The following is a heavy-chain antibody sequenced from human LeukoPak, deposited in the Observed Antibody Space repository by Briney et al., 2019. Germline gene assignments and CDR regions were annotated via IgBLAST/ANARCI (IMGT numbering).Heavy chain of an antibody. CDR3: ARDRGYTYGHPLDY. CDR2: ILYDGSNK. J-gene: IGHJ4*02. D-gene: IGHD5-18*01. V-gene: IGHV3-30-3*01. CDR1: RFTFSSYT. Sequence: GGSLRLSCAASRFTFSSYTMHWVRQAPGKGLEWVALILYDGSNKYYADSVKGRFTISRDNSENTLYLQTNGLRVEDTAVYCCARDRGYTYGHPLDYWGQGTLVTVSS.